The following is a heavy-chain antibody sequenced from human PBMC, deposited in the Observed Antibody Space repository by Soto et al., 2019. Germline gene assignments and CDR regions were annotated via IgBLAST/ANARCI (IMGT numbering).Heavy chain of an antibody. CDR3: ARRHYDSSGYYAAFDI. CDR2: IIPIFGTA. V-gene: IGHV1-69*13. D-gene: IGHD3-22*01. Sequence: ASVKVSCKASGGTFSSYAISWVRQAPGQGLEWMGGIIPIFGTANYAQKFQGRVTITADESTSTAYMELSSLRSEDTAVYYCARRHYDSSGYYAAFDIWGQGTMVTVSS. J-gene: IGHJ3*02. CDR1: GGTFSSYA.